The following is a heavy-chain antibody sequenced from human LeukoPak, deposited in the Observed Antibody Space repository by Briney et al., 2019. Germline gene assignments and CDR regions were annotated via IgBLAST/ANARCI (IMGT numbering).Heavy chain of an antibody. CDR3: VRHGSSGYDRRGRTRYYYYMDV. D-gene: IGHD5-12*01. Sequence: GESLKISCKGSGYSFTLYWIGWVRQMPGKGVEWMAIIYADDSDVRYSPSFQGQVTISVDKSISTAYLQWSSLKASDTAMYYCVRHGSSGYDRRGRTRYYYYMDVWGKGTTVTVSS. CDR2: IYADDSDV. J-gene: IGHJ6*03. CDR1: GYSFTLYW. V-gene: IGHV5-51*01.